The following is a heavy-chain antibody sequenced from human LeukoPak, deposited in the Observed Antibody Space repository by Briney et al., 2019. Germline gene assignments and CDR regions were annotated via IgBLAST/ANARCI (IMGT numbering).Heavy chain of an antibody. CDR1: GFTFSSYS. J-gene: IGHJ5*02. CDR2: ISSSSSYI. V-gene: IGHV3-21*01. D-gene: IGHD6-19*01. Sequence: GGSLRLSCAASGFTFSSYSMNWVRQAPGKGLEWVSSISSSSSYIYYADSVKGRFTISRDNAKNSLYLQMNSLRAEDTAVYYCARVRWQWLDYNWFDPWGQGTLVTVSS. CDR3: ARVRWQWLDYNWFDP.